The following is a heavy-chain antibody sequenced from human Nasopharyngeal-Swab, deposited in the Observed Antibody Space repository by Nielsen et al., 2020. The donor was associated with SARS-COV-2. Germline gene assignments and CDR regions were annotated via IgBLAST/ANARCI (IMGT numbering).Heavy chain of an antibody. CDR3: ARQAYDFWSGYYVPYYYYYMDV. J-gene: IGHJ6*03. D-gene: IGHD3-3*01. Sequence: SETLSLTCTVSGGSISSGGYYWSWIRQHPGKGLEWIGYIYYSGSTYYNPSLKSRVTISVDTSKNQFSLKLSSVTAADTAVYYCARQAYDFWSGYYVPYYYYYMDVWGKGTTVTVSS. CDR1: GGSISSGGYY. CDR2: IYYSGST. V-gene: IGHV4-39*01.